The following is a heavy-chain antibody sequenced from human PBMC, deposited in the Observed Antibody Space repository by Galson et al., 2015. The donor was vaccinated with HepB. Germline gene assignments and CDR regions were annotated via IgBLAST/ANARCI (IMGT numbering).Heavy chain of an antibody. CDR1: GYTFTTYA. Sequence: SVKVSCKASGYTFTTYAVNWVRQAPGQGLEWMGWINTNTGNPTYAQGFTGRFVFSLDTSVSTAYLQISSLKAEDTAVYYCARVSMVPAASIDYWGQGTLVTVSS. J-gene: IGHJ4*02. D-gene: IGHD2-2*01. CDR3: ARVSMVPAASIDY. V-gene: IGHV7-4-1*02. CDR2: INTNTGNP.